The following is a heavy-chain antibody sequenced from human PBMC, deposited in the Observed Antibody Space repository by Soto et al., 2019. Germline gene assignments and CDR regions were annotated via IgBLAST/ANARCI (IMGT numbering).Heavy chain of an antibody. Sequence: TLSLTCNVSGDSYSISTYSWSWIRQPPGKALQWIGFIYQSGVTSYNPSLASRVSISLDRSNNKCSLKLKSVTAADTAVYFCAGMPYTSGLRFDPWGPGTLVTVS. J-gene: IGHJ5*02. D-gene: IGHD6-19*01. CDR2: IYQSGVT. CDR3: AGMPYTSGLRFDP. V-gene: IGHV4-30-2*01. CDR1: GDSYSISTYS.